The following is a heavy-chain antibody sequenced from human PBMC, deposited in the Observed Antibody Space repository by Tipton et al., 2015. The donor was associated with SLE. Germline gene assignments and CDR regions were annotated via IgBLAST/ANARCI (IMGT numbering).Heavy chain of an antibody. Sequence: KPSETLSLTCAVYGGSFSGYYWSWIRQPPGKGLEWIGEINHSGSTNYNPSLKSRVIISVDTSKNQFSLKLSSVSAADTAVYYCARRPLLAYYDILTGSRGSGYYLDYWGQGALVTVSS. CDR3: ARRPLLAYYDILTGSRGSGYYLDY. CDR1: GGSFSGYY. CDR2: INHSGST. J-gene: IGHJ4*02. V-gene: IGHV4-34*01. D-gene: IGHD3-9*01.